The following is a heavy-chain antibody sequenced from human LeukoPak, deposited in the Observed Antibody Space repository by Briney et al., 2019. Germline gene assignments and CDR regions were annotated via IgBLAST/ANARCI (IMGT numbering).Heavy chain of an antibody. V-gene: IGHV1-69*06. CDR2: IIPIFGTA. D-gene: IGHD1-26*01. Sequence: ASVKVSCKASGGTFSSYAISWVRQAPRQGLEWRGGIIPIFGTANYAQKFQGRVTITADKSTITAYMELSSLSSDDTAVYCCARDESGSLVYWGQGTLVTVSS. CDR1: GGTFSSYA. CDR3: ARDESGSLVY. J-gene: IGHJ4*02.